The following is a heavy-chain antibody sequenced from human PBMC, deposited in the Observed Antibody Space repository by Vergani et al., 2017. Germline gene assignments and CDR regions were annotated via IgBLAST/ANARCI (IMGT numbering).Heavy chain of an antibody. V-gene: IGHV3-9*01. CDR1: GFTFDDYA. J-gene: IGHJ6*02. D-gene: IGHD6-6*01. Sequence: EVQLVESGGGLVQPGRSLRLSCAASGFTFDDYAMHWVRQAPGKGLEWVSSINWNSGSIGYADSVTGRFIISRDNAKNSLYLQMNSLRAEDTALYYCAKDGSSSPYYYGMDVWGQGTTVTVSS. CDR3: AKDGSSSPYYYGMDV. CDR2: INWNSGSI.